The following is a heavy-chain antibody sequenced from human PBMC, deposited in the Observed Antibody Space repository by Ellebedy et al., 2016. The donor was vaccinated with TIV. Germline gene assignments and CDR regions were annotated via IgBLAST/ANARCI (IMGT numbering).Heavy chain of an antibody. CDR3: SRGHIVGDFWSGYSI. V-gene: IGHV3-49*03. D-gene: IGHD3-3*01. CDR1: GFTFDDYA. J-gene: IGHJ4*02. Sequence: GESLKISCTASGFTFDDYAMSWFRQAPGKGLEWVGFIRSKVYGGTPQYAASVKGRFTISRDDSKSIAYLQINSLKTEDTAVYYCSRGHIVGDFWSGYSIWGQGTLVAVSS. CDR2: IRSKVYGGTP.